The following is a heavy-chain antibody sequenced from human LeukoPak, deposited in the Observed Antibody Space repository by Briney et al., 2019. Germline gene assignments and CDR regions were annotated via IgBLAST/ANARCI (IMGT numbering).Heavy chain of an antibody. CDR3: AKWGDYDVLTGYYDPDY. V-gene: IGHV3-23*01. CDR1: GFTFSNYA. Sequence: GASLRLSCAASGFTFSNYAMSWVRQAPGKGLEWVSAITGSGGGTYYADSVKGRFTISRDNSKNALYLQMNSLRAEDTAVYYCAKWGDYDVLTGYYDPDYWGQGTLVTVSS. D-gene: IGHD3-9*01. CDR2: ITGSGGGT. J-gene: IGHJ4*02.